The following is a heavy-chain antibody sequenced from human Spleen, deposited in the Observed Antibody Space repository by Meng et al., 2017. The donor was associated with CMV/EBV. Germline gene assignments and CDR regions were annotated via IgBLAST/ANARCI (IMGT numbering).Heavy chain of an antibody. D-gene: IGHD2-2*01. Sequence: GESLKISCAASGFTFSSYWMSWVLQAPGKGLEWVANIKQDGSEKYYVDSVKGRFTISRDNAKNSLYLQMNSLRSEDTAVYYCARGGVVPAVWGQGTLVTVSS. CDR1: GFTFSSYW. CDR2: IKQDGSEK. CDR3: ARGGVVPAV. J-gene: IGHJ4*02. V-gene: IGHV3-7*01.